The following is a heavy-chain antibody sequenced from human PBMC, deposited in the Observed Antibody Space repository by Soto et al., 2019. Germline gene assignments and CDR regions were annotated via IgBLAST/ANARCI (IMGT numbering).Heavy chain of an antibody. Sequence: EVQLVESGGGLVQPGGSLRLSCAASGFTVISNRMSWVRQAPGKGLEWVSVIYTGDSTYYVDSVKDRFTISRDSSKNTLYLQMNSLRVEDTAVYYCAKSKELGVSAPDHWGQGTLVTVSS. V-gene: IGHV3-66*01. D-gene: IGHD1-26*01. CDR3: AKSKELGVSAPDH. CDR1: GFTVISNR. J-gene: IGHJ4*02. CDR2: IYTGDST.